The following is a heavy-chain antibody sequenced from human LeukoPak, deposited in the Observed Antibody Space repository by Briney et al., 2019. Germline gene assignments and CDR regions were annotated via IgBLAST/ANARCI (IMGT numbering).Heavy chain of an antibody. D-gene: IGHD1-1*01. Sequence: GESLKISCKGSGYSFTNYWIGWVRQMPGKGLEWMGIIHPGDSNTRYSPSFQGQVTISADKSINTAYLQWSSLKASDTAMYYCARRTQNFFDPWGQGTLVTVSS. CDR2: IHPGDSNT. CDR1: GYSFTNYW. CDR3: ARRTQNFFDP. V-gene: IGHV5-51*01. J-gene: IGHJ5*02.